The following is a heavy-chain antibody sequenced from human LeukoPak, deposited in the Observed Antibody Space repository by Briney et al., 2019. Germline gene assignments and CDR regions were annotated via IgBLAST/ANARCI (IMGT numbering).Heavy chain of an antibody. V-gene: IGHV3-30-3*01. Sequence: PGRSQRLSCAASGFTFSSYAMHWVRQAPGKGLEWVAVISYDGSNKYYTDSVKGRITISRDNSKNTLYLQMNSLRAEDTAVYYCARAQIPRTAFDYWGQGTLVTVSS. D-gene: IGHD5-18*01. CDR3: ARAQIPRTAFDY. J-gene: IGHJ4*02. CDR1: GFTFSSYA. CDR2: ISYDGSNK.